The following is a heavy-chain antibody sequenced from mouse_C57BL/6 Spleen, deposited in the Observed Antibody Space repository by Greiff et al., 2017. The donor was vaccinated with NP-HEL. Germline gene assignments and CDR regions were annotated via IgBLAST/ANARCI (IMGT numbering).Heavy chain of an antibody. CDR1: GYTFTEYT. CDR2: FYPGSGSI. J-gene: IGHJ1*03. D-gene: IGHD2-5*01. CDR3: ARHEGAYYSNHWYFDV. Sequence: QVQLKQSGAELVKPGASVKLSCKASGYTFTEYTIHWVKQRSGQGLEWIGWFYPGSGSIKYNEKFKDKATLTADKSSSTVYMELSRLTSEDSAVYFCARHEGAYYSNHWYFDVWGTGTTVTVSS. V-gene: IGHV1-62-2*01.